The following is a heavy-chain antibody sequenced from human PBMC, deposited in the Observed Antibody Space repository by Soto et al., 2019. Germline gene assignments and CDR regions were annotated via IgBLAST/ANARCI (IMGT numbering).Heavy chain of an antibody. J-gene: IGHJ6*02. D-gene: IGHD3-9*01. V-gene: IGHV4-30-4*01. Sequence: LSLTCTVSGGSISSGDYYWSWIRQAPVKGLEWIGYIYYSGSTYYNPSLKSRVTISVDTSKNQFSLKLSSVTAADTAVYYCASTGYIDYYYGMDVWGQGTTVTVSS. CDR2: IYYSGST. CDR1: GGSISSGDYY. CDR3: ASTGYIDYYYGMDV.